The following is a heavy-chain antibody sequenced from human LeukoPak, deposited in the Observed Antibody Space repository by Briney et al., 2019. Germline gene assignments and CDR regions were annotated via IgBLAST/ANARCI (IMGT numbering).Heavy chain of an antibody. CDR1: GYSISSGYY. CDR3: ARGLGLPY. CDR2: INHSGST. Sequence: MASETLSLTCAVSGYSISSGYYWGWIRQPPGKGLEWIGEINHSGSTNYNPSLKSRVTISVDTSKNQFSLKLSSVTAADTAVYYCARGLGLPYWGQGTLVTVSS. V-gene: IGHV4-38-2*01. D-gene: IGHD3/OR15-3a*01. J-gene: IGHJ4*02.